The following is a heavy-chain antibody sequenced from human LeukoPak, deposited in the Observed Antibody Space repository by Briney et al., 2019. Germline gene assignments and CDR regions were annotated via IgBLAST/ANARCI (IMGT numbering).Heavy chain of an antibody. Sequence: SETLSLTCTVAGGSISSYYWSWIRQPPAKGLDWIGYIYYSGSTNYNPSLKSRLTISVDTSKNQFSLKLSSVTGADTAVYYCARREGAAFDIWGQGTMVTVSS. J-gene: IGHJ3*02. CDR1: GGSISSYY. D-gene: IGHD1-26*01. CDR2: IYYSGST. CDR3: ARREGAAFDI. V-gene: IGHV4-59*08.